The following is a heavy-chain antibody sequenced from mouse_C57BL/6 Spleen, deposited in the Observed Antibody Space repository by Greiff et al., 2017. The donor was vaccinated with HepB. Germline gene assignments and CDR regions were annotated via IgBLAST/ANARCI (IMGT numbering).Heavy chain of an antibody. J-gene: IGHJ2*01. CDR1: GYTFTSYW. D-gene: IGHD2-4*01. CDR2: IDPSDSYT. Sequence: VKLQQPGAELVKPGASVKLSCKASGYTFTSYWMQWVKQRPGQGLEWIGEIDPSDSYTNYNQKFKGKATLTVDTSSSTAYMQLSSLTSEDSAVYYCARRAIDYDYDGKADYWGQGTTLTVSS. CDR3: ARRAIDYDYDGKADY. V-gene: IGHV1-50*01.